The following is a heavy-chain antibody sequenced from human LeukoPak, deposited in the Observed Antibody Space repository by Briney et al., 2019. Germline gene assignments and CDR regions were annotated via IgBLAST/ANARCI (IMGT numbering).Heavy chain of an antibody. Sequence: SETLSLTCTVSGGSISSSSYYWGWIRQPPGKGLEWIGSIYYSGSTYYNPSLKSRVTISVDTSKNQFSLKLSSVTAADTAVYYCARYYHNWNYWDAFDIWGQGTMVTVSS. CDR1: GGSISSSSYY. D-gene: IGHD1-7*01. V-gene: IGHV4-39*07. CDR3: ARYYHNWNYWDAFDI. CDR2: IYYSGST. J-gene: IGHJ3*02.